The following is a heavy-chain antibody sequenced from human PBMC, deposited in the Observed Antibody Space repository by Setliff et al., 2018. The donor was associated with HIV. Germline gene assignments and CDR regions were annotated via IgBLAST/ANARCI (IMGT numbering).Heavy chain of an antibody. CDR2: VTISGDK. Sequence: GGSLRLSCAASGFTFSIYTINWVRQAPGKGLEWVSSVTISGDKYYADSLKGRFTVSRDNAKNSLYMQMNHLRVEDAAVYYCAGDASPDSESGGYSAGGYWGPGTLVTVSS. D-gene: IGHD3-22*01. V-gene: IGHV3-21*06. CDR3: AGDASPDSESGGYSAGGY. CDR1: GFTFSIYT. J-gene: IGHJ4*02.